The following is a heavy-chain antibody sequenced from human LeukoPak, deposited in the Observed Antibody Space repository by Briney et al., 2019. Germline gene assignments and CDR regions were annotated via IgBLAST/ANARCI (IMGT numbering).Heavy chain of an antibody. CDR1: GASIPSSGYY. Sequence: PSETLSLTCSVSGASIPSSGYYWGWIRQPPGRGLEWIGSISYSGSTHYNPSLKSRVTISLDTSKNQFSLKLNSVTAADTAFYYCARGTHYFDYWGQGALVTASS. V-gene: IGHV4-39*07. CDR2: ISYSGST. CDR3: ARGTHYFDY. J-gene: IGHJ4*02. D-gene: IGHD1/OR15-1a*01.